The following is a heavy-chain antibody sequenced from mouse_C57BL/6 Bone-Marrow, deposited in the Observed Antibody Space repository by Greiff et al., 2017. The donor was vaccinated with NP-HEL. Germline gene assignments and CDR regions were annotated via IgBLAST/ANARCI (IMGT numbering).Heavy chain of an antibody. CDR3: ARHKGAYFYAMDY. CDR2: IWSDGST. Sequence: VKLMESGPGLVAPSQSLSITCTVSGFSLTSYGVHWVRQPPGKGLEWLVVIWSDGSTTYNSALKSSMSISKDNSKSQVFLKMNSLQTDDTAMYYCARHKGAYFYAMDYWGQGTSVTVSS. V-gene: IGHV2-6-1*01. CDR1: GFSLTSYG. J-gene: IGHJ4*01. D-gene: IGHD2-10*01.